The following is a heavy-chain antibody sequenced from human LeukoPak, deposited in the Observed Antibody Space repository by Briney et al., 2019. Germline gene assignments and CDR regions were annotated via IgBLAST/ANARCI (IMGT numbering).Heavy chain of an antibody. CDR1: GFMFSTYW. V-gene: IGHV3-7*01. Sequence: GGSLRLSCAASGFMFSTYWMSWVRQAPGKGLEWVANIKQDGSEKYYVDSVKGRFTISRDNAKNSLYLQMNSLRAEDTAVYYCARDFGSGSYGYWGQGTLVTVSS. J-gene: IGHJ4*02. CDR2: IKQDGSEK. D-gene: IGHD3-10*01. CDR3: ARDFGSGSYGY.